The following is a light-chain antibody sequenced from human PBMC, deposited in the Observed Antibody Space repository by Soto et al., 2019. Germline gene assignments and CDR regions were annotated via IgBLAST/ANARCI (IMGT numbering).Light chain of an antibody. V-gene: IGKV3-11*01. CDR1: ESISSY. CDR2: DAS. CDR3: QQYNSAPLT. J-gene: IGKJ4*01. Sequence: EIVLTQSPATLSLSPGERATLSCRASESISSYLAWYQQKPGQVPRLFIYDASSRATGIPARFSGSGSGTEFTLTISSLQSEDFAIYYCQQYNSAPLTFGGRTKAAIK.